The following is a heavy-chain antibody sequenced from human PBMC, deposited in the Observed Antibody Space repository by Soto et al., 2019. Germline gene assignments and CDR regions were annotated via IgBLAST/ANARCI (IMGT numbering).Heavy chain of an antibody. Sequence: SETLSLTCTVSGASISRGHYYWSWIRQSPGKGLEWIGYIHYSGSTYYNPSLKSRLTISVDTSKNQFSLKLSSVTAADTAVYYCARVYDPNNWFDPWGQGVLVTVCS. V-gene: IGHV4-30-4*01. J-gene: IGHJ5*02. CDR2: IHYSGST. CDR1: GASISRGHYY. D-gene: IGHD3-16*01. CDR3: ARVYDPNNWFDP.